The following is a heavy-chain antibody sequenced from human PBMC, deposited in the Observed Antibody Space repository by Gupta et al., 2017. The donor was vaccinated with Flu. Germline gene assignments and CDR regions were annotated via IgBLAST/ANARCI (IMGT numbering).Heavy chain of an antibody. D-gene: IGHD1-26*01. V-gene: IGHV1-69*01. J-gene: IGHJ4*02. Sequence: HVQVVQSGAAVKEPGSSVKVSCKTSGGDFSRFGIHWVRQAPGHGLEWMGHIVPLLGEPHYAEDFQGRVSITADEATRTSYMELSSLRPDDTAVYYCESRVGGSDYEYWGQGTPVTASS. CDR3: ESRVGGSDYEY. CDR1: GGDFSRFG. CDR2: IVPLLGEP.